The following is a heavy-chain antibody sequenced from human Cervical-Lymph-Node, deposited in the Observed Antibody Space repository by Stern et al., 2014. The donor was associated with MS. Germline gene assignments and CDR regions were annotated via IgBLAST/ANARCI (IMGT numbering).Heavy chain of an antibody. Sequence: VQLVQSGDEVKKPGSSVKVSCKASGGTLSDHAFSWVRQAPGQGLEWMGGVIPLFGGTDYAQRFQGRVTITADELTTTVYMELSSLRSEDTAVYYCARGAYCGGDCYWGWFDPWGQGTLVTVSS. CDR1: GGTLSDHA. J-gene: IGHJ5*02. CDR2: VIPLFGGT. D-gene: IGHD2-21*02. V-gene: IGHV1-69*01. CDR3: ARGAYCGGDCYWGWFDP.